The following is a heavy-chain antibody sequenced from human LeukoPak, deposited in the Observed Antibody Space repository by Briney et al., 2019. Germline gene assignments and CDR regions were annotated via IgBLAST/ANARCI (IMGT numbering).Heavy chain of an antibody. V-gene: IGHV1-18*01. Sequence: ASVKVSCKASGYTFTSYGISWVRQAPGQGLEWMGWISAYNGNTNYAQKLQGRVTMTTDTSTSTAYMELRSLRSDDTAVYYCARDMFEYSSSSFFDYWGQGTLVTASS. CDR2: ISAYNGNT. CDR3: ARDMFEYSSSSFFDY. CDR1: GYTFTSYG. J-gene: IGHJ4*02. D-gene: IGHD6-6*01.